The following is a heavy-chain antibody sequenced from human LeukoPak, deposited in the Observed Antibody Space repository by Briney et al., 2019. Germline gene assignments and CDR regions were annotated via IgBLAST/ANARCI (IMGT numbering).Heavy chain of an antibody. V-gene: IGHV4-4*07. CDR1: RGSINNHY. D-gene: IGHD2-21*02. Sequence: SETLSLTCTVSRGSINNHYWSWIRQPAGKGLEWIGRIYSSGSTNYNPSLKSRVTMSVDTSMNQSSLKLSSVTAADTAVYYCARDKEYCGGDCSYWYFDLWGRGTAVTVSS. CDR3: ARDKEYCGGDCSYWYFDL. J-gene: IGHJ2*01. CDR2: IYSSGST.